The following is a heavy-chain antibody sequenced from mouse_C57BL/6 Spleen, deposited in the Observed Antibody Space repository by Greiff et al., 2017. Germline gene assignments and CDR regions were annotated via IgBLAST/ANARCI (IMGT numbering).Heavy chain of an antibody. CDR3: ARAYSNYNAMDY. J-gene: IGHJ4*01. Sequence: QVQLKESGPSLVAPSQSLSITCTVSGFSLTSYAISWVRQPPGKGLEWLGVIWTGGGKNYNSALKSRLSISKDNSKSQVFLKMNSLQTDDTARYYCARAYSNYNAMDYWGQGTSVTVSS. CDR2: IWTGGGK. D-gene: IGHD2-5*01. V-gene: IGHV2-9-1*01. CDR1: GFSLTSYA.